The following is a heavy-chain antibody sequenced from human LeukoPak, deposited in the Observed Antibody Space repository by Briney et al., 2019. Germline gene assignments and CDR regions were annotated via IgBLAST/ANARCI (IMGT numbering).Heavy chain of an antibody. J-gene: IGHJ4*02. D-gene: IGHD3-22*01. CDR2: IYYSGST. CDR1: GVSISSGGYY. Sequence: SETLSLTCTGSGVSISSGGYYWSWIRQHPGKGLEWIGYIYYSGSTYYNPSLKSRVTISVDTSKNQFSLKLSSVTAADTAVYYCARAYSSGHFDYWGQGTLVTVSS. CDR3: ARAYSSGHFDY. V-gene: IGHV4-31*03.